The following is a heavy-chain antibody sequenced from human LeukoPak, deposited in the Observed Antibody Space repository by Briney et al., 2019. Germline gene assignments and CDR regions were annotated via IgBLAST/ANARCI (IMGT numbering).Heavy chain of an antibody. J-gene: IGHJ4*02. Sequence: GGSLRLSCAASGFTFSSYGMHWVRQAPGKGLEWVAVISYDGSNKYYADSVKGRFTISRDNSKNTLYLQMNSLRAEDTAVYYCAKDQEVVEMATPGDYWGQGTLVTVSS. CDR2: ISYDGSNK. CDR1: GFTFSSYG. D-gene: IGHD5-24*01. CDR3: AKDQEVVEMATPGDY. V-gene: IGHV3-30*18.